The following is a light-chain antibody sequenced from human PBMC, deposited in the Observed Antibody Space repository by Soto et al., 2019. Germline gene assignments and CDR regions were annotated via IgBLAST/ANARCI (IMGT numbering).Light chain of an antibody. J-gene: IGKJ1*01. CDR3: QQYNNWPGT. CDR2: GAS. CDR1: QSVSSN. Sequence: EIVMTQSPATLSVSPGERATLSCRASQSVSSNLAWYQQKPGQAPRLLIYGASTSATGIPARFSGSGYGTELTLTISSLQSEDFAVYYCQQYNNWPGTFGKGTKVEIK. V-gene: IGKV3-15*01.